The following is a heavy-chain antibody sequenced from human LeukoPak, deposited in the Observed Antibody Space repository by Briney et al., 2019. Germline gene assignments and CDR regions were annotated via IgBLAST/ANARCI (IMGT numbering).Heavy chain of an antibody. V-gene: IGHV3-48*01. CDR1: GFTFSSYS. CDR2: ISSSSSTI. J-gene: IGHJ4*02. CDR3: ARDSCSSTSCYPDY. D-gene: IGHD2-2*01. Sequence: PGESLRLSCAASGFTFSSYSMNWVRQAPGKGLEWVSYISSSSSTIYYADSVKGRFTISRDNAKNSLYLQMNSLRAEDTAVYYCARDSCSSTSCYPDYWGQGTLVTVSS.